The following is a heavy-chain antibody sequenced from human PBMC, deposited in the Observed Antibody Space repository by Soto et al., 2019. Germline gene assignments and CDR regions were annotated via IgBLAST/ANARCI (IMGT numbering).Heavy chain of an antibody. D-gene: IGHD3-3*01. Sequence: GESLKISCKGSGYSFTSYWIGWVRQMPGKGLEWMGIIYPGYSDTRYSPSFQGHVTISSYKSISSAYLQWSSLMASDTAMYYCARLEGSQFDYWGQGTLVTVSS. CDR1: GYSFTSYW. J-gene: IGHJ4*02. CDR3: ARLEGSQFDY. V-gene: IGHV5-51*01. CDR2: IYPGYSDT.